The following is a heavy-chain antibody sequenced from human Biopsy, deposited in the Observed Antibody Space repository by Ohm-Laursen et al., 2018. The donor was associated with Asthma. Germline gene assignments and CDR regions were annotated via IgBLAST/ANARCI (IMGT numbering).Heavy chain of an antibody. V-gene: IGHV1-3*04. Sequence: ASVKVSCKASGHNFISFAIHWVRQAPGQRLEWMGWVSTGNGDTKYSQKFQGRVTITRDTSASTAYMELRSLRSEDTATYYCARTYYDFLTGQVKDVFGVWGQGTMVTVSS. J-gene: IGHJ3*01. CDR3: ARTYYDFLTGQVKDVFGV. D-gene: IGHD3-9*01. CDR2: VSTGNGDT. CDR1: GHNFISFA.